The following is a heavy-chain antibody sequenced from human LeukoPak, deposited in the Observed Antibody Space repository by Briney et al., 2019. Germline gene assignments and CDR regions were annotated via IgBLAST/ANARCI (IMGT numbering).Heavy chain of an antibody. Sequence: AGGSLRLSCAASGFTFSSYWMSWVRQAPGKGLEWVANIKQDGSEKYYVDSVKGRFTISRDNAKNSLYLQMNSLRAEDTAIYYCARGWHDILTDYWSQGTLVTVSS. CDR1: GFTFSSYW. D-gene: IGHD3-9*01. CDR2: IKQDGSEK. V-gene: IGHV3-7*05. CDR3: ARGWHDILTDY. J-gene: IGHJ4*02.